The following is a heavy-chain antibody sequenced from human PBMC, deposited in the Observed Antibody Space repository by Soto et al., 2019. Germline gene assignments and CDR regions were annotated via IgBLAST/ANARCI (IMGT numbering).Heavy chain of an antibody. CDR3: ARDRGYSGYDKSAYYYYGMDV. V-gene: IGHV1-2*04. D-gene: IGHD5-12*01. CDR2: INPNSGGT. Sequence: VKLSNRASENTFTGSYIHLVGHAPGQGLEWMGWINPNSGGTNYAQKFQGWVTMTRDTSISTAYMELSRLRSDDTAVYYCARDRGYSGYDKSAYYYYGMDVWGQGTTVTVSS. J-gene: IGHJ6*02. CDR1: ENTFTGSY.